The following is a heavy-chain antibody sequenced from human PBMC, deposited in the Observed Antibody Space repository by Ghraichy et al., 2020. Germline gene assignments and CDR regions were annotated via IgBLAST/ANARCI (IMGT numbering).Heavy chain of an antibody. V-gene: IGHV4-39*01. D-gene: IGHD3-22*01. CDR3: ARQYATYYYDSSGYHRGVFDY. CDR2: IYYSGST. CDR1: GGSISSSSYY. Sequence: SETLSLTCTVSGGSISSSSYYWGWIRQPPGKGLEWIGSIYYSGSTYYNPSLKSRVTISVDTSKNQFSLKLSSVTAADTAVYYCARQYATYYYDSSGYHRGVFDYWGQGTLVTVSS. J-gene: IGHJ4*02.